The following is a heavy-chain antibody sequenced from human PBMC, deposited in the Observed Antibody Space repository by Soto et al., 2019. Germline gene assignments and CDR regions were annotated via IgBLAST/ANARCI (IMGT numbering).Heavy chain of an antibody. CDR2: IYYSGST. CDR3: ARRSFTAADY. J-gene: IGHJ4*02. D-gene: IGHD6-13*01. Sequence: KPSETLSLTCTVSGGSISSSSFYWDWIRQPPGKGLEWIGTIYYSGSTSYNPSLKSRVTISIDSSKNQFSLKLSSVTAADTAVYYCARRSFTAADYWGQGTLVTVSS. CDR1: GGSISSSSFY. V-gene: IGHV4-39*01.